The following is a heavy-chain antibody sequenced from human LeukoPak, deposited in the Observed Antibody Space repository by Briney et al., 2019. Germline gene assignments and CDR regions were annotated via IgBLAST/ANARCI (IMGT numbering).Heavy chain of an antibody. CDR1: GGSISSSSYY. D-gene: IGHD2-2*01. CDR2: IYYSGST. V-gene: IGHV4-39*01. CDR3: ARHRQKRYCSSTSCPNHPFDY. Sequence: SETLSLTCTVSGGSISSSSYYWGWIRQPPGKGLEWIGSIYYSGSTYYNPSLKSRVTISVDTSKNQFSLKLSSVTAADTAVYYCARHRQKRYCSSTSCPNHPFDYWGEGTLVPVSS. J-gene: IGHJ4*02.